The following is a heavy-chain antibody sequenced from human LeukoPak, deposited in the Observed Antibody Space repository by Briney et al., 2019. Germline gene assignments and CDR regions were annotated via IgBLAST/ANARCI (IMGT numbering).Heavy chain of an antibody. CDR2: IYTSGST. J-gene: IGHJ4*02. Sequence: SETLSLTCTVSGGSISSGSYYWSWIRQPAGKGLEWIGRIYTSGSTNYNPSLKSRVTISVDTFKNQFSLKLDSVTAADTAVYYCGRGKVRGVIRGFDYWGQGTLVTVSS. CDR1: GGSISSGSYY. V-gene: IGHV4-61*02. CDR3: GRGKVRGVIRGFDY. D-gene: IGHD3-10*01.